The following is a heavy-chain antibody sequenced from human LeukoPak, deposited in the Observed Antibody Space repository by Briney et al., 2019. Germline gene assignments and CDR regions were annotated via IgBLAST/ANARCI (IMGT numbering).Heavy chain of an antibody. J-gene: IGHJ4*02. V-gene: IGHV3-7*04. Sequence: PGGSLRLSCSASDFIFSNYAMHWVRQAPGKGLEWVANIKQDGGEKYYVDSVKGRFTISRDNAKNSLYLQMNSLRPEDTAVYYCAGRGDGNLYYFDHWGQGTLVTASS. CDR1: DFIFSNYA. CDR3: AGRGDGNLYYFDH. D-gene: IGHD5-24*01. CDR2: IKQDGGEK.